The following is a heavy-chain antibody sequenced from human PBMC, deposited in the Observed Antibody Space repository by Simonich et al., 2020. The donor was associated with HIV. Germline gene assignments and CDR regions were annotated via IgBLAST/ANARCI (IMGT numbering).Heavy chain of an antibody. CDR1: GGSFSGYY. D-gene: IGHD1-1*01. V-gene: IGHV4-34*01. CDR3: ARGIPRNYYYFYYMDV. Sequence: QVQLQQWGAGLLKPSETLSLTCAVYGGSFSGYYWSWIRQPPGKGLEWIGEINHREATNYTPSLKCRVTISVDTAKNQFSRNLSSVTAADTAVYSCARGIPRNYYYFYYMDVWGKGTTVIVSS. CDR2: INHREAT. J-gene: IGHJ6*03.